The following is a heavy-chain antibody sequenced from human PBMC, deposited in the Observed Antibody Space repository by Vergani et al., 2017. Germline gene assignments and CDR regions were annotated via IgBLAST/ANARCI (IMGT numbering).Heavy chain of an antibody. J-gene: IGHJ6*03. V-gene: IGHV3-74*02. CDR1: GFTFSSYA. CDR2: INSDGSST. CDR3: ARARGVVVAGVYYYYMDV. D-gene: IGHD2-15*01. Sequence: EVQLVESGGGLVQPGGSLRLSCAASGFTFSSYAKSWVRQAPGKGLEWVSRINSDGSSTSYADSVKGRFTISRDNAKNTLYLQMNSLRAEDTAVYYCARARGVVVAGVYYYYMDVWGKGTTVTVSS.